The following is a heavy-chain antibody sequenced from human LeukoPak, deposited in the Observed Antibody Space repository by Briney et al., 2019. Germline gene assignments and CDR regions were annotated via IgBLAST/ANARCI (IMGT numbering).Heavy chain of an antibody. V-gene: IGHV3-20*04. CDR3: AREGRLRFRYYYYYMDV. Sequence: GRSLRLAWPPYRPTSDDNGMSWVRQLPGNGLEWDAGINRNGGSTGYAESVKGRFTISRDNAKNSLYLQMNSLRAEDTALYYCAREGRLRFRYYYYYMDVWGKGTTVTASS. J-gene: IGHJ6*03. CDR1: RPTSDDNG. CDR2: INRNGGST. D-gene: IGHD5-12*01.